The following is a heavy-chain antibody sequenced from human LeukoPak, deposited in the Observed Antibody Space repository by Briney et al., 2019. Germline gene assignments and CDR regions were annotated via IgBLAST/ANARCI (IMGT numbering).Heavy chain of an antibody. CDR1: GITLSNYG. Sequence: GGSLRLSCEVSGITLSNYGMSWVRQAPGKGLEWVAGISGSGGSTNYADSVKGRFTISRDNPKNTLYLQMSSLRAEDTAVYFCAKRGVVIRVILVGFHKEAYYFDSWGQGALVTVS. D-gene: IGHD2-21*01. CDR3: AKRGVVIRVILVGFHKEAYYFDS. V-gene: IGHV3-23*01. J-gene: IGHJ4*02. CDR2: ISGSGGST.